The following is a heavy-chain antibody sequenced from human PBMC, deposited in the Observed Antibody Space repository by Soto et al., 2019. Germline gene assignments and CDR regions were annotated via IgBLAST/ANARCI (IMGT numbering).Heavy chain of an antibody. CDR3: ARGMGLAADFDY. CDR2: ISGYNSNT. CDR1: GYTFSSYS. V-gene: IGHV1-18*01. J-gene: IGHJ4*02. D-gene: IGHD3-9*01. Sequence: ASVKVSCKTSGYTFSSYSISWVRQAPGQGLEWMGWISGYNSNTNYAQKFQGRVTMTTDTSTSTAYMELRSLTSDDTAVYYCARGMGLAADFDYWGQGTLVTVSS.